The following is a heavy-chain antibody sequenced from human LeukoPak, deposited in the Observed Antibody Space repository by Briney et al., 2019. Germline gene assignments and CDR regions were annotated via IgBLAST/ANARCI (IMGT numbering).Heavy chain of an antibody. CDR2: ISGSGGNT. J-gene: IGHJ4*02. V-gene: IGHV3-23*01. CDR3: AKDYIVAAPTGFDY. Sequence: GGSLRLSCAASGFTFSSYAMSWVRQAPGKGLEWVSAISGSGGNTYYADSGKGQFTISRDNSKNTLYLQMNSLRAEDTAVYYCAKDYIVAAPTGFDYWGQGTLVTVSS. D-gene: IGHD6-13*01. CDR1: GFTFSSYA.